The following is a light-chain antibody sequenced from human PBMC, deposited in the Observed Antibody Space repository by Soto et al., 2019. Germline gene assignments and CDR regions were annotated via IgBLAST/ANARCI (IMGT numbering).Light chain of an antibody. CDR2: WAF. CDR3: QQYYSTPPA. J-gene: IGKJ1*01. Sequence: DIVMTQSPDSLAVSLGERATINCKSSQSVLYSSNNKNYLAWYQQKPGQPPKLLIYWAFTRESGVPDRFSGSGSGTDITLTISSLQAEDVAVYYCQQYYSTPPAFGQGAKVEIK. V-gene: IGKV4-1*01. CDR1: QSVLYSSNNKNY.